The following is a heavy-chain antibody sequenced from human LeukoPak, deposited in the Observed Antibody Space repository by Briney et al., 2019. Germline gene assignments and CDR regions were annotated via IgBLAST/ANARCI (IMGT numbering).Heavy chain of an antibody. CDR3: AREGGGNPVIAAAGTRWFDP. J-gene: IGHJ5*02. CDR1: GGTFSSYA. CDR2: IIPIFGTA. V-gene: IGHV1-69*05. Sequence: SVKVSCKASGGTFSSYAISWVRQAPGQGLEWMGGIIPIFGTANYAQKFQGRVTITTDESTSTAYMELSSLRSEDTAVYYCAREGGGNPVIAAAGTRWFDPWGQGTLVTVSP. D-gene: IGHD6-13*01.